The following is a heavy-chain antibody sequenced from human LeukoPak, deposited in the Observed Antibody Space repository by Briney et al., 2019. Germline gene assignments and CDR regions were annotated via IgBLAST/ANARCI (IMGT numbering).Heavy chain of an antibody. J-gene: IGHJ4*02. CDR1: GFTFSDYG. D-gene: IGHD6-19*01. CDR2: IRYDGSNK. CDR3: AKVSPGYSSGFDY. V-gene: IGHV3-30*02. Sequence: GGSLRLSCAASGFTFSDYGMHWVRQAPGKGLEWMAFIRYDGSNKFYADSLKGRFTISRDNPKNTVYLQMNSLRAEDTAVYYCAKVSPGYSSGFDYWGQGTLVTVSS.